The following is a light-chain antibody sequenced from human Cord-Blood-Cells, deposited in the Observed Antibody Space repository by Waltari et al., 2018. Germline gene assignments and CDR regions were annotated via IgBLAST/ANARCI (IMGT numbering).Light chain of an antibody. CDR2: DSS. Sequence: EIVLTQSPATLSLSPGERATLSCRASQSVSSYLAWYQQKPGQAPRLLIYDSSNRATGNPGKFSGSGSGTDLKVNNSRLRPEDFAVYYCQQRSNWPPLFTFGPGTKVDIK. CDR1: QSVSSY. V-gene: IGKV3-11*01. J-gene: IGKJ3*01. CDR3: QQRSNWPPLFT.